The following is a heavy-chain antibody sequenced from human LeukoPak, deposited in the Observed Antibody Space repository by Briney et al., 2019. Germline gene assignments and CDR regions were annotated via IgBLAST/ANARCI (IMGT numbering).Heavy chain of an antibody. CDR2: INPINGAT. Sequence: ASVKVSCKASGYTSTGYYMHWVRQAPGQGLEWMGRINPINGATNYAQKLQGRVTITGDTSISTAYMELSSLRSDDTAVYYCTRESGSYHGNDYWGQGTLVTVSS. CDR1: GYTSTGYY. J-gene: IGHJ4*02. CDR3: TRESGSYHGNDY. D-gene: IGHD1-26*01. V-gene: IGHV1-2*06.